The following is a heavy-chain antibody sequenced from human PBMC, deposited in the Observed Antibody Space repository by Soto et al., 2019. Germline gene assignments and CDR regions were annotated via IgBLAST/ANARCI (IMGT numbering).Heavy chain of an antibody. CDR1: GFTFSSYA. CDR2: ISYDGSNK. D-gene: IGHD3-22*01. CDR3: AREIPYYYVSSGYAFDI. V-gene: IGHV3-30-3*01. Sequence: GGSLRLSCAASGFTFSSYAMHWVRQAPGKGLEWVAVISYDGSNKYYADSVKGRFTISRDNSKNTLYLQMNSLRAEDTAVYYCAREIPYYYVSSGYAFDIWGQGTMVTVSS. J-gene: IGHJ3*02.